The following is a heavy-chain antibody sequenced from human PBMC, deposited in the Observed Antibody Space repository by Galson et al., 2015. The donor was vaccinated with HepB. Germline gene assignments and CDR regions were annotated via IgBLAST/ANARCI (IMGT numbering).Heavy chain of an antibody. D-gene: IGHD6-6*01. Sequence: QSGAEVKKPGESLKISCKGSGYSFNSYWTGWVRQMPGKGLEWMGIIYPGNSDTRYSPYLQGRVTITADMSINTAYLQLNSLKAPDTAIYYCARPGYGSSTVYFLHWGQGTLVTVSS. V-gene: IGHV5-51*03. CDR3: ARPGYGSSTVYFLH. J-gene: IGHJ1*01. CDR2: IYPGNSDT. CDR1: GYSFNSYW.